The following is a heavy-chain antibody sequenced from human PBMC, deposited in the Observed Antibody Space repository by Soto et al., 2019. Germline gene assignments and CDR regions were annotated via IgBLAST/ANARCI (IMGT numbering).Heavy chain of an antibody. Sequence: TSETLSLTCTVSGDSVRNQYWSWIRRPPGRGLEWIGYIYRSGSTKYNPSLKSRLTISVDTSKNQFSLKLCSVTAADTAVYYCARFSWYDGDSITKYYKDFWGNGATVTVSS. J-gene: IGHJ6*03. CDR3: ARFSWYDGDSITKYYKDF. CDR1: GDSVRNQY. V-gene: IGHV4-4*09. CDR2: IYRSGST. D-gene: IGHD6-13*01.